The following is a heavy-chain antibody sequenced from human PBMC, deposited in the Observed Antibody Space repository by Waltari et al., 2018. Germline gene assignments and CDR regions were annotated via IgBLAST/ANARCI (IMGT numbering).Heavy chain of an antibody. V-gene: IGHV5-51*01. CDR3: ARGGYCSGGSCYALDWFDP. CDR1: GYSFTSYW. D-gene: IGHD2-15*01. Sequence: EVQLVQSGAEVKKPGESLKISCKGSGYSFTSYWIGWVRQMPGKGLEWMGIIYPGDSDTRYSPSFQGQVTISADKSISTAYLQWSSLKASDTAMYYCARGGYCSGGSCYALDWFDPWGQGTLVTVSS. J-gene: IGHJ5*02. CDR2: IYPGDSDT.